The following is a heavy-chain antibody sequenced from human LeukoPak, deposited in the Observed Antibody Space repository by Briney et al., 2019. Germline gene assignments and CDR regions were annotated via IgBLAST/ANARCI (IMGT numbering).Heavy chain of an antibody. CDR3: AMIAVAGRPRGYYYYYMDV. D-gene: IGHD6-19*01. Sequence: SETLSLTCAVSGGSISSSNWWSWVRQPPGKGLEWIGYIYYSGSTNYNPSLKSRVTISVDTSKNQFSLKLSSVTAADTAVYYCAMIAVAGRPRGYYYYYMDVWGKGTTVTVSS. CDR1: GGSISSSNW. J-gene: IGHJ6*03. CDR2: IYYSGST. V-gene: IGHV4-4*02.